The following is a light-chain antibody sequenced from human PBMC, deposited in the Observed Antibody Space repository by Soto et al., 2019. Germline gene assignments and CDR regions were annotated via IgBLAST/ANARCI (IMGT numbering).Light chain of an antibody. Sequence: DIVMTQSPDSLAVSLGERATINCKSSQSVLYSSNNKNYLAWYQQKPGQPPKLLIYWASTRESGVPDRFSGSGSGTDVTLTISSLQADDVAVYYCQQYYTNARPFGGGTKVGVK. J-gene: IGKJ4*01. V-gene: IGKV4-1*01. CDR3: QQYYTNARP. CDR1: QSVLYSSNNKNY. CDR2: WAS.